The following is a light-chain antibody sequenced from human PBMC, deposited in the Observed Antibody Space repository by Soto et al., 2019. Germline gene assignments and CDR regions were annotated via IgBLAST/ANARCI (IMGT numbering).Light chain of an antibody. CDR1: QSVSSGY. J-gene: IGKJ3*01. CDR2: GAS. Sequence: EIVLTQSPGTLSVSPGERATLSCRASQSVSSGYLAWYQQKPGQAPRLLIYGASSRATGIPDRFSGSGSGTDFTLTISRLEPEGFAEYYCQQYGSSPFTFGPGTKVDIK. V-gene: IGKV3-20*01. CDR3: QQYGSSPFT.